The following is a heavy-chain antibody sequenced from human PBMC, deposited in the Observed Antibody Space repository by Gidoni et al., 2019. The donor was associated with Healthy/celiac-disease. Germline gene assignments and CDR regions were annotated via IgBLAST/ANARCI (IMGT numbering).Heavy chain of an antibody. CDR1: GFSLSTSGVG. CDR2: IYWDDDK. D-gene: IGHD4-17*01. CDR3: AHRRWGYGDHYPLFFDY. Sequence: QITLKESGPTLVKPTQTLTLTCTFSGFSLSTSGVGVGWIRQPPGKALEWLALIYWDDDKRYSPSLKSRLTITKDTSKNQVVLTMTNMDPVDTATYYCAHRRWGYGDHYPLFFDYWGQGTLVTVSS. V-gene: IGHV2-5*02. J-gene: IGHJ4*02.